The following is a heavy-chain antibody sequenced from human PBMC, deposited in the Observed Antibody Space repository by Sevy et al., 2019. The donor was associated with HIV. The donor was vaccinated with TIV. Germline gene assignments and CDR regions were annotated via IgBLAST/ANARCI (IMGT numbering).Heavy chain of an antibody. V-gene: IGHV3-15*01. CDR1: GFIFRNAW. CDR2: IKSKTDGGTT. J-gene: IGHJ4*02. Sequence: GGSLRLSCAASGFIFRNAWMSWVRQAPGKGLGWVGRIKSKTDGGTTDYAAPVKGRFTISRDDSKNTVYVQMNSLKNEDTAVYYCTTHDYGEGPYWGQGTLVTVSS. CDR3: TTHDYGEGPY. D-gene: IGHD4-17*01.